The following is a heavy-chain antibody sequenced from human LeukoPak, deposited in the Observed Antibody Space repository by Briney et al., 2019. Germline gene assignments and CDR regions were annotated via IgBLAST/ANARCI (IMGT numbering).Heavy chain of an antibody. CDR2: ISSSGGST. CDR3: AKDTGHSTGWYFDY. Sequence: GGLRLSCAASGFAFSSYDMSWVRQAPGKGLEWVSAISSSGGSTYYADSVKGRFTISRDNPKNTLYLQMKSLRVEDTAVYYCAKDTGHSTGWYFDYWGQGTLVTVSS. V-gene: IGHV3-23*01. J-gene: IGHJ4*02. D-gene: IGHD6-19*01. CDR1: GFAFSSYD.